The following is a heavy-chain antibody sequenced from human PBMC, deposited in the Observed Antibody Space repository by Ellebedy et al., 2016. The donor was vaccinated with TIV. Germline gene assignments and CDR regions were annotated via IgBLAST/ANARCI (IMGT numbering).Heavy chain of an antibody. CDR1: GFTFSDYP. D-gene: IGHD6-19*01. CDR2: ISDDGHTK. V-gene: IGHV3-30-3*01. Sequence: GGSLRLSCAVSGFTFSDYPMHWVRRPPGKGLEWVAGISDDGHTKNFAESVKGRFTVSRDNSENILYLQINTLRTEDTGLYYCARDQWLVRKFDHWGQGTLVTVSS. J-gene: IGHJ4*02. CDR3: ARDQWLVRKFDH.